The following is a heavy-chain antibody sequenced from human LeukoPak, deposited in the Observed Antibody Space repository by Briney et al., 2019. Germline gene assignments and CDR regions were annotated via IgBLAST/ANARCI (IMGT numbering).Heavy chain of an antibody. V-gene: IGHV4-30-4*01. CDR3: ARDPKPYGMDV. J-gene: IGHJ6*02. CDR2: ISYSGST. Sequence: SETLSLTCTVSGGPISSGDYYWSWIRQPPGKGLEWIGYISYSGSTYYNPFLKSRVTISVDTSKNQFSLKLSSVTAADMAVYYCARDPKPYGMDVWGQGTTVTVSS. CDR1: GGPISSGDYY.